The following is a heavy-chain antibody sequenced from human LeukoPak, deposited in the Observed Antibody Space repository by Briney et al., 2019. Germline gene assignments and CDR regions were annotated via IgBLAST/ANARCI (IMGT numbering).Heavy chain of an antibody. D-gene: IGHD3-9*01. CDR3: ARGSRRRYFDPTLHTNWFDP. Sequence: PSETLSLTCAVSGGSISSSNWWSWVRPPPGKGLEWIGEINHSGRTNYNPSLKSRVTISVDTSKNQFSLKLSSVTAADTAVYYCARGSRRRYFDPTLHTNWFDPWGQGTLVTVSS. J-gene: IGHJ5*02. CDR1: GGSISSSNW. CDR2: INHSGRT. V-gene: IGHV4-4*02.